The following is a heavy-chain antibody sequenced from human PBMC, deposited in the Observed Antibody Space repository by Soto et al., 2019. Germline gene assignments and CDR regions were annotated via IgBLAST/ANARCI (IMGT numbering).Heavy chain of an antibody. J-gene: IGHJ5*02. Sequence: SETLSLTCAVYGASLSDNYCNWLRQPPGKGLEWIGEINHSGNTNYSPSFQGHVTFSVDTSISTAYLQWSSLKASDTAMYFCARIESIARNWFDPWGQGTLVTVSS. CDR1: GASLSDNY. D-gene: IGHD6-13*01. V-gene: IGHV4-34*01. CDR2: INHSGNT. CDR3: ARIESIARNWFDP.